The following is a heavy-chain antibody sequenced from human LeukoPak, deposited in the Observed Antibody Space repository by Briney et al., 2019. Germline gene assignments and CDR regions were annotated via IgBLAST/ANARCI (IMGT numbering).Heavy chain of an antibody. Sequence: PSETLSLTCTVSGGSISSSYYYWGWIRQPPGKGLEWIGSIYYSGSTYYNPSLKSRVTISVDTSKNQFSLKLRSVTAVDTAVYYCARYVDGFDYIGLYDAFDIWGQGTRVTVSS. CDR2: IYYSGST. J-gene: IGHJ3*02. D-gene: IGHD3-10*01. V-gene: IGHV4-39*01. CDR1: GGSISSSYYY. CDR3: ARYVDGFDYIGLYDAFDI.